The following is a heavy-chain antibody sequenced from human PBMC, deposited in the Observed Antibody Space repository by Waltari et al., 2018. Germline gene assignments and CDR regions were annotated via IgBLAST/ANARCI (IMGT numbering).Heavy chain of an antibody. CDR3: ARLPRGSVIIGAFDI. CDR2: MYFSGTH. J-gene: IGHJ3*02. D-gene: IGHD3-22*01. CDR1: GDSITSHF. Sequence: VQLQESGPGLVKPSEPLSLSCDVSGDSITSHFWSWIRQAPGKGLEWIGYMYFSGTHNYNPSLKSRVTISIDTSKNHFSLNLRSVTAADTAIYYCARLPRGSVIIGAFDIWGQGTQVTVSS. V-gene: IGHV4-59*11.